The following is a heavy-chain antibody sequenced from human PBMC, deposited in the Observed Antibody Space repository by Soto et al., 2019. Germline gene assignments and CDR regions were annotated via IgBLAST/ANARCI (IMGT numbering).Heavy chain of an antibody. CDR3: ASHQIAICDY. CDR2: ISASGRFK. CDR1: GFAFSDFD. J-gene: IGHJ4*02. Sequence: EVQLLESGGGLVQPGGSLRLSCAASGFAFSDFDMSWVRQAPGKGLEWVSAISASGRFKPYADSVRGRFTISRDNFRGTVDLQMNSLRPEDTAVYYCASHQIAICDYWGRGTLVTVSS. V-gene: IGHV3-23*01. D-gene: IGHD2-2*01.